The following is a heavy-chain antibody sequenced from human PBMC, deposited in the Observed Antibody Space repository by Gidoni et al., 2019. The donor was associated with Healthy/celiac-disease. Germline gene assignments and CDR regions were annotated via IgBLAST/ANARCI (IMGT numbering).Heavy chain of an antibody. D-gene: IGHD4-17*01. V-gene: IGHV3-23*01. CDR2: ISGLVGRT. CDR1: GFTFSSYA. Sequence: EVQLLESGGGLVQPGGSLRRSWAASGFTFSSYAMSWVRLAPGKGLEWVAVISGLVGRTYDAASVQGRFTISRDHSKHTLYLQMNSLRAEDTAVYYCAKGGDYGGNSVYMDVWGKGPTVTVSS. CDR3: AKGGDYGGNSVYMDV. J-gene: IGHJ6*03.